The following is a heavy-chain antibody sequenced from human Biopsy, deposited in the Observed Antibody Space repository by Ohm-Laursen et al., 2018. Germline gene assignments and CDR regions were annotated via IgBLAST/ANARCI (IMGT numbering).Heavy chain of an antibody. J-gene: IGHJ6*02. CDR3: VRGVDYYDPYHYYALDV. Sequence: GPLSLPCVGYGNSFNGYYWSWTRKTQGKGLEWIGEINHSGRTNYTPSLKSRVTISVDTSKNQFSLKVRSVTAADTAVYYCVRGVDYYDPYHYYALDVWGQGTTVTVSS. D-gene: IGHD3-22*01. V-gene: IGHV4-34*01. CDR2: INHSGRT. CDR1: GNSFNGYY.